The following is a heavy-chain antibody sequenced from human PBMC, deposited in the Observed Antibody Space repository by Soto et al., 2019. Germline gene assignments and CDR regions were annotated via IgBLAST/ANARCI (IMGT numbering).Heavy chain of an antibody. J-gene: IGHJ4*02. V-gene: IGHV4-59*01. CDR1: GGSISSYY. CDR3: ARGGYCSSTSCHPDFDY. D-gene: IGHD2-2*01. Sequence: SETLSLTCTVSGGSISSYYWSWIRQPPGKGLEWIGYIYYSGSTNYNPSLKSRVTISVDTSKNQFSLKLSSVTAADTAVYYCARGGYCSSTSCHPDFDYWGQGTLVTVSS. CDR2: IYYSGST.